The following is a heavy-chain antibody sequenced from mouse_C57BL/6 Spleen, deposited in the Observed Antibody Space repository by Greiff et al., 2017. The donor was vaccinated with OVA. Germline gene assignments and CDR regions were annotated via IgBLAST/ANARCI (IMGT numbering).Heavy chain of an antibody. Sequence: EVQGVESGGGLVKPGGSLKLSCAASGFTFSDYGMHWVRQAPEKGLEWVAYISSGSSTIYYADTVKGRFTISRDNAKNTLFLQMTSLRSEDTAMYYCANYYGSSLYYAMDYWGQGTSVTVSS. CDR2: ISSGSSTI. D-gene: IGHD1-1*01. J-gene: IGHJ4*01. CDR1: GFTFSDYG. V-gene: IGHV5-17*01. CDR3: ANYYGSSLYYAMDY.